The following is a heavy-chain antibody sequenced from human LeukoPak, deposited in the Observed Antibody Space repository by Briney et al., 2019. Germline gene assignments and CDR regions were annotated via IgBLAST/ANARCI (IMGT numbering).Heavy chain of an antibody. CDR3: ARDWDSSGWYDY. Sequence: SETLSLTCTVSGGSVSSYYWSWIRQPAGKGLEWIGRIYTSGSTNYNPSLKSRVTMSVDTSKNQFSLKLSSVTAADTAVYYCARDWDSSGWYDYWGQGTLVTVSS. J-gene: IGHJ4*02. CDR2: IYTSGST. V-gene: IGHV4-4*07. D-gene: IGHD6-19*01. CDR1: GGSVSSYY.